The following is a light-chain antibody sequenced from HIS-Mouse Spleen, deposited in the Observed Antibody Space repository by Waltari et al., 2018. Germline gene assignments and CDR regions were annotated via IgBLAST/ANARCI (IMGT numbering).Light chain of an antibody. CDR1: ALPTTY. CDR3: YSTDSSGNHRV. Sequence: SYELTQPPSVSVSPGQTAGITCSGDALPTTYAYWYQQKSGQAPVLVIYEDSKRPSGIPERFSGSSSGTMATLTISGAQVEDEADYYCYSTDSSGNHRVFGGGTKLTVL. CDR2: EDS. J-gene: IGLJ2*01. V-gene: IGLV3-10*01.